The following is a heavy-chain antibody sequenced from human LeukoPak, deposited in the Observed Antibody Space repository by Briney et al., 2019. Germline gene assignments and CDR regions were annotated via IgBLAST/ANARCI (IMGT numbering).Heavy chain of an antibody. D-gene: IGHD4-17*01. CDR2: INTDGSRT. CDR1: GFTFDDYA. CDR3: ARHDYGDYRYFDY. J-gene: IGHJ4*02. Sequence: GGSLRLSCAASGFTFDDYAMHWVRQAPGKGLEWVSGINTDGSRTDYADSVKGRFTISRDNAKNSLYLQMNSLRAEDTAVYYCARHDYGDYRYFDYWGQGTLVTVSS. V-gene: IGHV3-9*01.